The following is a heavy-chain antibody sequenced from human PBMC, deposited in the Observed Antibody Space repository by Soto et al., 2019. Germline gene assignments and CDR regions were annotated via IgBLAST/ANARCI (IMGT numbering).Heavy chain of an antibody. D-gene: IGHD2-8*01. V-gene: IGHV6-1*01. Sequence: QVQLQQSGPGLVKPSQTLSLTCAISGDSVSTNRATWYWIRQSPSRGLEWLGRTYYRSKWYNDYAVFVKGRISISPDTSNNQLSLQLNSVTPDDTAVYYCARLIGNSWLDSWGQGTLVTVSS. CDR3: ARLIGNSWLDS. CDR1: GDSVSTNRAT. J-gene: IGHJ5*01. CDR2: TYYRSKWYN.